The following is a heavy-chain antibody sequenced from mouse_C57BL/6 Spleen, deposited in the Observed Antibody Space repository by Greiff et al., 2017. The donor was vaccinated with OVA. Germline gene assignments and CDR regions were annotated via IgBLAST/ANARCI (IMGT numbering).Heavy chain of an antibody. CDR3: ARSPFAY. Sequence: EVKLVESGPELVKPGASVKISCKASGYSFTGYYMNWVKQSPEKSLEWIGEINPSTGGTTYNQKFKAKATLTVDKSSSTAYMQLKSLTSEDSAVYYCARSPFAYWGQGTLVTVSA. J-gene: IGHJ3*01. CDR2: INPSTGGT. CDR1: GYSFTGYY. V-gene: IGHV1-42*01.